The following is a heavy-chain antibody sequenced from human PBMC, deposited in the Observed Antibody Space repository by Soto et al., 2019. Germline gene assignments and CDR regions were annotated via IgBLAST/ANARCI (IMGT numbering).Heavy chain of an antibody. Sequence: EVQLVESGGGLIQPGGSLRLSCAVSGFTVSSNYMSWVRQAPGKGLEWVSVLNSAGSTFHADSVKGRFTISRDNSKNTVYRQMNRLRAEDTAVYYCARGGGGYSYGSPDPFDYWGQGTLVTVSS. CDR1: GFTVSSNY. V-gene: IGHV3-53*01. J-gene: IGHJ4*02. D-gene: IGHD5-18*01. CDR3: ARGGGGYSYGSPDPFDY. CDR2: LNSAGST.